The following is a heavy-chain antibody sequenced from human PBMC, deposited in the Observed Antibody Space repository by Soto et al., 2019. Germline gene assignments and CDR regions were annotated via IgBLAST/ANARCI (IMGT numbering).Heavy chain of an antibody. Sequence: SETLSLTCTFSGGSIISYCWSWIRQPPGKGLEWIGYIYYSGSTNYNPSPKSRVTKSVDTSKNQFSLKLSSVTAADTAVYYCARRYGYSFDYWGQGTLVTVSS. D-gene: IGHD1-1*01. J-gene: IGHJ4*02. V-gene: IGHV4-59*08. CDR3: ARRYGYSFDY. CDR1: GGSIISYC. CDR2: IYYSGST.